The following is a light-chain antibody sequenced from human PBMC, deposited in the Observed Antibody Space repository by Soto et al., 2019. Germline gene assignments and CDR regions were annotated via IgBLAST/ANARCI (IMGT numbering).Light chain of an antibody. V-gene: IGLV2-14*01. CDR1: SSDVGGYNY. J-gene: IGLJ1*01. CDR2: DVS. CDR3: SSYTSSSTLV. Sequence: QSALTQPASVSGSPGQSITISCTGTSSDVGGYNYVSWYQQHPGKAPKLMIYDVSNRPSGVSNRFSGSKSGNTASLTISGLHVEDEADYYCSSYTSSSTLVIGTGTKLTVL.